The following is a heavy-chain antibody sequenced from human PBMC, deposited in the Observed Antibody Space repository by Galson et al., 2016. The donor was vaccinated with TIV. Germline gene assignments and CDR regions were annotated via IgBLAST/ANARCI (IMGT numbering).Heavy chain of an antibody. V-gene: IGHV3-33*01. CDR1: GFNFGFYG. CDR2: IGHDGNWK. Sequence: SLRLSCAASGFNFGFYGMHWVRQAPGKGLEWVAIIGHDGNWKGYADSVKGRFTVSRANSKNMLFLEMSSPRVENTAVYYCARDFRTGKYCDYWGQGTTVTVSS. CDR3: ARDFRTGKYCDY. D-gene: IGHD2-8*02. J-gene: IGHJ4*03.